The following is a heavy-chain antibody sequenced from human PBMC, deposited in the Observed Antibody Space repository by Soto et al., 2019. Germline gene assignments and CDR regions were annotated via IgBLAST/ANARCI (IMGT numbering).Heavy chain of an antibody. Sequence: QVQLQQWGAGLLKPSETLSLTCAVYGGFVTSGSYYWSWIRQPPGKGLEWIGEMSHSGGTHFNPSLRSRVTISVDTSKNQFTLKMSSVTAADPALYYCARVERGTATTVVDAFDIWAQGQWSPSLQ. V-gene: IGHV4-34*01. CDR3: ARVERGTATTVVDAFDI. J-gene: IGHJ3*02. CDR2: MSHSGGT. D-gene: IGHD1-1*01. CDR1: GGFVTSGSYY.